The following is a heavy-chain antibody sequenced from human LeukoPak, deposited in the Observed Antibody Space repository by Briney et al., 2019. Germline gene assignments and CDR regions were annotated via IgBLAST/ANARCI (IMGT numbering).Heavy chain of an antibody. J-gene: IGHJ6*04. CDR2: INPKSGGT. D-gene: IGHD6-13*01. CDR1: GYTLTRYG. V-gene: IGHV1-2*02. CDR3: ARDRVYSRRMDV. Sequence: ASVNVSCKASGYTLTRYGIRWVRQAPGQGLEWMGWINPKSGGTNYTQKFQGRVTMSRDKSISTAYMELSRLRSDDTAVYYCARDRVYSRRMDVWGKGTTVTISS.